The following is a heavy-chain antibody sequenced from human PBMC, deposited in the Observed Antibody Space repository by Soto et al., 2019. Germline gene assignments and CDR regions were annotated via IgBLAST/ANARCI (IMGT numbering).Heavy chain of an antibody. CDR3: ARDLNLKHRSGWQNWFDL. CDR2: FNPNSGGT. CDR1: GYTFTDYF. D-gene: IGHD6-19*01. Sequence: ASVKVSCKASGYTFTDYFIHWVLQAPGQGLEWMGWFNPNSGGTKYAQKFQDYVTMTGDTSISTAYMELSRLRSDDTAVYYCARDLNLKHRSGWQNWFDLWGQGTLVTVAS. J-gene: IGHJ5*02. V-gene: IGHV1-2*04.